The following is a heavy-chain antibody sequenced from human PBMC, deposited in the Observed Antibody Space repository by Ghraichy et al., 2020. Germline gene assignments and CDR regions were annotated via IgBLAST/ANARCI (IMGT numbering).Heavy chain of an antibody. Sequence: GGSLRLSCAASGFTFSNAWMSWVRQAPGKGLEWVGRIKSKTDGGTTDYAAPVKGRFTISRDDSKNTLYLQMNSLKTEDTAVYYCTTIGCSSTSCYFGMGVWGQGTTVTVSS. CDR2: IKSKTDGGTT. V-gene: IGHV3-15*01. CDR1: GFTFSNAW. D-gene: IGHD2-2*01. J-gene: IGHJ6*02. CDR3: TTIGCSSTSCYFGMGV.